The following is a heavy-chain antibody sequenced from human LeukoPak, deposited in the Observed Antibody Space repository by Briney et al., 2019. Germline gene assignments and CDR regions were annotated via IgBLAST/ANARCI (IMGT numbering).Heavy chain of an antibody. V-gene: IGHV3-23*01. J-gene: IGHJ5*02. CDR3: ANFERTVAGPYNWFDP. CDR2: ISANGDSI. Sequence: GGSLRLSCAVSGFTFSNFFMNWVRQAPGKGLEWISYISANGDSIYYADSVKGRFTISRDNSKNTLYLQLNSLRVEDTAVYYCANFERTVAGPYNWFDPWGQGTLVTVSS. CDR1: GFTFSNFF. D-gene: IGHD4-23*01.